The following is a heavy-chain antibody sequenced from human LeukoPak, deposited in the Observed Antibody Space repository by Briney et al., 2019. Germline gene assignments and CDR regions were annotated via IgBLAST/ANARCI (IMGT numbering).Heavy chain of an antibody. V-gene: IGHV4-4*07. CDR3: ARDSFGVNAFSF. CDR2: MSATGSP. D-gene: IGHD3-10*01. J-gene: IGHJ3*01. Sequence: SETQSLTCTISGDSSIHYWTWIWQPVGKGLEWIGRMSATGSPNYNTSLKSRITMSLDTSKNQFYLKLTSVTAADTAIYYCARDSFGVNAFSFWGQGTVVTVSS. CDR1: GDSSIHY.